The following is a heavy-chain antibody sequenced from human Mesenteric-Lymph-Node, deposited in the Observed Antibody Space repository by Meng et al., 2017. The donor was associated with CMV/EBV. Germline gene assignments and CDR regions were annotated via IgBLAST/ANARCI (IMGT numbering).Heavy chain of an antibody. J-gene: IGHJ4*02. CDR2: ISHSGST. D-gene: IGHD2-8*02. V-gene: IGHV4-4*02. CDR1: GDSISTNYW. CDR3: ARSPGYWSLDY. Sequence: SETLSLTCAVSGDSISTNYWWSWVRQPPGKGLEWIGEISHSGSTKYTPSLKSRVTISVDKTNNHFSLKVTSVTAADTGVYFCARSPGYWSLDYWGQGTLVTVSS.